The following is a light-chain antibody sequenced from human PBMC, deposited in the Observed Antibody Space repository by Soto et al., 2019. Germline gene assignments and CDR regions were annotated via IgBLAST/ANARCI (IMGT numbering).Light chain of an antibody. CDR1: QSVSSY. V-gene: IGKV3-11*01. J-gene: IGKJ2*01. CDR3: QQRSNWPPMYT. Sequence: EIVLTQSPATLSLSPGERATLSCRASQSVSSYLAWYQQKPGQAPRLLIYDASNRATGIPARFGGSGSGTDFTLTISSLEPEDFAVYYCQQRSNWPPMYTFGQGTKVDIK. CDR2: DAS.